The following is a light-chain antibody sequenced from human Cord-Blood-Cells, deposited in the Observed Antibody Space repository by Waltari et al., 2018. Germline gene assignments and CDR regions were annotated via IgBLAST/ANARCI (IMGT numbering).Light chain of an antibody. CDR1: PSVLYSSNNKNY. CDR2: WAS. Sequence: DIVMTQSPDSLAVSLGKRATINCKSSPSVLYSSNNKNYLAWYQQKPGQPPKLLIYWASTRESGVPDRFSGSGSGTDFTLTISSLQAEDVAVYYCQQYYSTPYTFGQGTKLEIK. V-gene: IGKV4-1*01. J-gene: IGKJ2*01. CDR3: QQYYSTPYT.